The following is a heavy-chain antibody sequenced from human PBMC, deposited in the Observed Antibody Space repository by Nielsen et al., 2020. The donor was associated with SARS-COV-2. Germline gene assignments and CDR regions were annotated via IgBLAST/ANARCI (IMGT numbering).Heavy chain of an antibody. CDR2: ISSNGGST. CDR1: GFTFSSYA. Sequence: GGSLRLSCAASGFTFSSYAMHWVRQAPGKGLEYVSAISSNGGSTYYANSVKGRFTISRDNSKNTLYLQMGSLRAEDMAVYYCARDSLVFGGMDVWGQGTTVTVSS. J-gene: IGHJ6*02. CDR3: ARDSLVFGGMDV. V-gene: IGHV3-64*01. D-gene: IGHD3-10*02.